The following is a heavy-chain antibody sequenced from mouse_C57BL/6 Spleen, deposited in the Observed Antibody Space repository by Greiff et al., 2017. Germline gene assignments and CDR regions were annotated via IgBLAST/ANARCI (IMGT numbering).Heavy chain of an antibody. J-gene: IGHJ4*01. D-gene: IGHD1-1*01. V-gene: IGHV1-18*01. CDR2: INPNNGGT. Sequence: EVQLQQSGPELVKPGASVKIPCKASGYTFTDYNMDWVKQSHGKSLEWIGDINPNNGGTIYNQKFKGKATLTVDKSSSTAYMELRSLTSEDTAVYYCARYRTTVVADYAMDYWGQGTSVTVSS. CDR3: ARYRTTVVADYAMDY. CDR1: GYTFTDYN.